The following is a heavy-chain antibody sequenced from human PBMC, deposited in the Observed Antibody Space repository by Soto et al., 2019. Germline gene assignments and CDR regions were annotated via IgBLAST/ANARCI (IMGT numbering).Heavy chain of an antibody. CDR1: GFTFSDYY. Sequence: QVQLVESGGGLVKPGGSLRLSCAASGFTFSDYYMSWIRQAPGKGLEWVSYISSSSYTNYADSVKGRFTISRDNAKNSLYLQMNSLRAEDTAVYYCARGQTYYYDSSGYYYAGIGAFDIWGQGTMVTVSS. D-gene: IGHD3-22*01. CDR3: ARGQTYYYDSSGYYYAGIGAFDI. V-gene: IGHV3-11*06. CDR2: ISSSSYT. J-gene: IGHJ3*02.